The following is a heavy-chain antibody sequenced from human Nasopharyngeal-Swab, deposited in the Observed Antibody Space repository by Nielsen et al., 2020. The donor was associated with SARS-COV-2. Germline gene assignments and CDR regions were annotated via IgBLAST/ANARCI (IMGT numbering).Heavy chain of an antibody. CDR1: GYTFTSYG. J-gene: IGHJ4*02. CDR2: INSAKGNI. CDR3: ATDGYSFGYDRGY. Sequence: ASVKVSCKASGYTFTSYGMHWVRQAPGQRLEWMGWINSAKGNIRYSQKFQGRVTITRDTSASTAYMELSSLRSEDTAVYYCATDGYSFGYDRGYWGQGTLVIVSS. V-gene: IGHV1-3*01. D-gene: IGHD4-11*01.